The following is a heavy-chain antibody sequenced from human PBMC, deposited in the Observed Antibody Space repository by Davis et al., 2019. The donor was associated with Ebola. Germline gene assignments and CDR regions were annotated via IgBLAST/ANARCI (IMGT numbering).Heavy chain of an antibody. J-gene: IGHJ6*02. D-gene: IGHD2-2*01. CDR1: GFTFSSYE. V-gene: IGHV3-33*08. CDR2: IWYDGSNK. Sequence: GGSLRLSCAASGFTFSSYEMNWVRQAPGKGLEWVAAIWYDGSNKYYADSVKGRFTISRDNSKNTLYLQMNSLKTADTAVYYCASYFEYCSSTSCYVWGMDGWGQGTTVTVSS. CDR3: ASYFEYCSSTSCYVWGMDG.